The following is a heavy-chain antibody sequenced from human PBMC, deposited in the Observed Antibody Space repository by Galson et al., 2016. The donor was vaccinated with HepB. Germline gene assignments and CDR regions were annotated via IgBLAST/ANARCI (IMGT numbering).Heavy chain of an antibody. D-gene: IGHD2/OR15-2a*01. CDR1: GFTFSQRG. V-gene: IGHV3-30*18. CDR3: AKRHEYCPPVGCSVDY. J-gene: IGHJ4*02. Sequence: FLRLSCAASGFTFSQRGMHWVRQAPGKGLEWVAADSMDGRRKFYADSVKGRFTISRDNSNNMLFLQMSSLRVDDTAVYYCAKRHEYCPPVGCSVDYWGQGTLVSVSS. CDR2: DSMDGRRK.